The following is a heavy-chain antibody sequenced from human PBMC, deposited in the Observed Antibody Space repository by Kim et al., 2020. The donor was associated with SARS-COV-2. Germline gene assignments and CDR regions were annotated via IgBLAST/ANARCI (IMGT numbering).Heavy chain of an antibody. CDR2: ISWKGETI. J-gene: IGHJ2*01. Sequence: GGSLRLSCAASGFTFDDYAMHWVRQAPGKGLEWVSGISWKGETIDYADPVKGRFTISRDNAKNSLYLQMNSLRPEDTALYYCAKEGAPDWYFGRGGRGTLVTL. CDR3: AKEGAPDWYFGR. CDR1: GFTFDDYA. V-gene: IGHV3-9*01.